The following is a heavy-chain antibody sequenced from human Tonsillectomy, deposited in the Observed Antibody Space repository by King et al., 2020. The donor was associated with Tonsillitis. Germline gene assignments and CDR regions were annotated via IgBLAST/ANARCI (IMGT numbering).Heavy chain of an antibody. CDR2: IYYSGNT. CDR1: GDSISSSNYY. D-gene: IGHD1-26*01. Sequence: QLQESGPGLVKPSETLSLTCTVSGDSISSSNYYWGWIRQPPGKGLGWIGNIYYSGNTYSNPSLKSRVTISVDTSKNQFSLKLSSVTAADTAVYYCARNERWQLLNSGSFDPWGQGTLVTVSS. V-gene: IGHV4-39*01. J-gene: IGHJ5*02. CDR3: ARNERWQLLNSGSFDP.